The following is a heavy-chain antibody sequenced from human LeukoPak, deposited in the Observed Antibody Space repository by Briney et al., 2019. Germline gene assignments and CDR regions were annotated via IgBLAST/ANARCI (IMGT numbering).Heavy chain of an antibody. J-gene: IGHJ4*02. Sequence: SQTLSLTCAVSGGSISSGGYSWSWIRQPPGKGLEWIGYIYHSGSTYYNPSLKSRVTISVDTSKNQFSLKLSSVTAADTAVYYCARAGFISVTIDYWGQGTLVTVSS. V-gene: IGHV4-30-2*01. D-gene: IGHD4-17*01. CDR1: GGSISSGGYS. CDR3: ARAGFISVTIDY. CDR2: IYHSGST.